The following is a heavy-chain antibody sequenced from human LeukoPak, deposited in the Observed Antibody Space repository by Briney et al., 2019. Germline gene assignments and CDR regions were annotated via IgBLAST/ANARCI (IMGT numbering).Heavy chain of an antibody. CDR2: IIPIFGTA. CDR1: GGTFISYA. J-gene: IGHJ4*02. V-gene: IGHV1-69*13. D-gene: IGHD6-13*01. Sequence: ASVKVSCKASGGTFISYAISWVRQAPGQGLEWMGGIIPIFGTANYAQKFQGRVTITADESTSTAYMELSSLRSEDTAVYYCARARQQLEHYYFDYWGQGTLVTVSS. CDR3: ARARQQLEHYYFDY.